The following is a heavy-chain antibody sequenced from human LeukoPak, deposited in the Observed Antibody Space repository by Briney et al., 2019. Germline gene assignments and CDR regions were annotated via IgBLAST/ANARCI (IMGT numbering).Heavy chain of an antibody. CDR2: IYYSGST. CDR3: ARGRLSYFDY. D-gene: IGHD3-16*02. CDR1: GGSISSYY. V-gene: IGHV4-59*01. J-gene: IGHJ4*02. Sequence: SETLSLTCTVSGGSISSYYWSWLRQPPGKGLEWIGYIYYSGSTNYNPSLKSRVTISVDTSKNQFSLKLSSVTAADTAVYYCARGRLSYFDYWGQGTLVTVSS.